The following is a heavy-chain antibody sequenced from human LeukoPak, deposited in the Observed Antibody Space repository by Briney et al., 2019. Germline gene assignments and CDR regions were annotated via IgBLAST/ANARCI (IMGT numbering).Heavy chain of an antibody. Sequence: ASVKVSCKASGYTFTGYYMHWVRQAPGQGLEWMGWINPNSGGTNYAQKFQGRVTMTRDTSISTAYMELSRLRSDDTALYYCAREVYYYGAARAFGIWGQGTMVTVSS. J-gene: IGHJ3*02. CDR1: GYTFTGYY. V-gene: IGHV1-2*02. CDR2: INPNSGGT. D-gene: IGHD3-10*01. CDR3: AREVYYYGAARAFGI.